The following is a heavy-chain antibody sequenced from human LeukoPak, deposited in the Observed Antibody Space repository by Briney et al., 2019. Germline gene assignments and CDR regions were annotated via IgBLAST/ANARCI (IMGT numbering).Heavy chain of an antibody. Sequence: SQTLSLTCDISGDSVSSNSVAWNWIRQSPSRGLEWLGRTYYRSEWHSESAVSVESRISINPDTSKNQFSLHLNSVTPEDTAVYYCARDRVEVNWNYADAFDIWGQGTMVTVSS. CDR2: TYYRSEWHS. D-gene: IGHD1-7*01. J-gene: IGHJ3*02. V-gene: IGHV6-1*01. CDR3: ARDRVEVNWNYADAFDI. CDR1: GDSVSSNSVA.